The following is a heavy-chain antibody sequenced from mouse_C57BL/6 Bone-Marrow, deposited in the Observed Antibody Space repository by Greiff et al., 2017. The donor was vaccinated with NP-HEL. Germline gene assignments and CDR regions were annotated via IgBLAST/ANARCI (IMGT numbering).Heavy chain of an antibody. CDR2: INPNNGGT. CDR3: ARWLHYAMDY. J-gene: IGHJ4*01. Sequence: VQLQQSGPELVKPGASVKISCKASGYTFTDYYMNWVKQSHGKSLEWIGDINPNNGGTSYNQKFKGKATLTVDKSSSTAYMELRSLTSEDSAVYYCARWLHYAMDYWDQGTSVTVTS. D-gene: IGHD2-2*01. V-gene: IGHV1-26*01. CDR1: GYTFTDYY.